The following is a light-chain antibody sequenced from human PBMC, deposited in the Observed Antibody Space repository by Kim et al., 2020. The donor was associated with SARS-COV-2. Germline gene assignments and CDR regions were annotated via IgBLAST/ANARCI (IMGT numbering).Light chain of an antibody. CDR3: QVCDSGVV. CDR2: YDS. J-gene: IGLJ2*01. V-gene: IGLV3-21*04. CDR1: NIGSKS. Sequence: SSELTQPPSVSVAPGKTARITCGGNNIGSKSVHWYQQKPGQAPVLVIYYDSDRPSGIPERFSGSNSGNTATLTISRVEAGDEADYYCQVCDSGVVFGGGTQLTVL.